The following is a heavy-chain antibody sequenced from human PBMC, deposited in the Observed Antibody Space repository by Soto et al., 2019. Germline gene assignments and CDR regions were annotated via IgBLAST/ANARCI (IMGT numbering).Heavy chain of an antibody. V-gene: IGHV1-18*04. J-gene: IGHJ5*02. CDR1: GYTFTNYG. CDR3: AREEYRQLDH. D-gene: IGHD3-16*02. CDR2: ISTNSGHT. Sequence: QVQLVQSGAEVKKPGASVKVSCKASGYTFTNYGISWVRQAPGQGLEWMGWISTNSGHTDYAQNPRGRVTMTTDTPTTTAYMELRSLRSDDTAVYFCAREEYRQLDHWGQGTLVTVSS.